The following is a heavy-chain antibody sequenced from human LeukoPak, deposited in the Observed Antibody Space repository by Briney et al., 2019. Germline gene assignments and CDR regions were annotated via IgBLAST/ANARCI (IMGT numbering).Heavy chain of an antibody. CDR2: IWYDGSNK. CDR1: GFTFSNYG. D-gene: IGHD3-9*01. V-gene: IGHV3-30*02. J-gene: IGHJ6*03. CDR3: AKDQYYDILTGPETYYYYYMDV. Sequence: PGGSLRLSCAASGFTFSNYGMHWVRQAPGKGLEWVGFIWYDGSNKYCADSVKGRFTISRDNSKNTLYLQMNSLRAEDTAVYYCAKDQYYDILTGPETYYYYYMDVWGRGTTVTISS.